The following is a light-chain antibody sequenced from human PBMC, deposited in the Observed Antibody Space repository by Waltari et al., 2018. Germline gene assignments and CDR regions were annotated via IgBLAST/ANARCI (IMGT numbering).Light chain of an antibody. CDR3: QHYNNYSPWT. J-gene: IGKJ1*01. V-gene: IGKV1-5*03. CDR1: QNINSW. Sequence: DIQMTQSPFTLSASGGDRVTITCRASQNINSWLAWYQQKPGKAPKLLIYKASSLESGVPSRFSGSGSGTEFTLTITSLQPDDFATYFCQHYNNYSPWTFGQGTKVEVK. CDR2: KAS.